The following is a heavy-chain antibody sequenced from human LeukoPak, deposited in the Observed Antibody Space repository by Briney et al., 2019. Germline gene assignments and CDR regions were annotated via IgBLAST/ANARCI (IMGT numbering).Heavy chain of an antibody. Sequence: SETLSLTCAVSGYSISSGYYWGWIRQPPGKGLEWIGSIYHSGSTYYNPSLKSRVTISVDTSKNQFSLKLSSVTAADTAVYYCARRAYSNYVGGHYYFDYWGQGTLVTVS. CDR3: ARRAYSNYVGGHYYFDY. CDR2: IYHSGST. J-gene: IGHJ4*02. D-gene: IGHD4-11*01. V-gene: IGHV4-38-2*01. CDR1: GYSISSGYY.